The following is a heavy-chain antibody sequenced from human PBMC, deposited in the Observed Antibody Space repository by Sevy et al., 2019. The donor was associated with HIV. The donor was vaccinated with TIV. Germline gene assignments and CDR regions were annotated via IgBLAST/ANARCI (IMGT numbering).Heavy chain of an antibody. CDR1: GGTFSSYA. Sequence: ASVKVSCKASGGTFSSYAISWVRQAPGQGLEWMGGIIPIFGTANYAQKFQGRVTITADESTSTAYMGLSSLRSEDTAVYYCARGGSSGWTYYYGMDVWGQGTTVTVSS. V-gene: IGHV1-69*13. CDR2: IIPIFGTA. J-gene: IGHJ6*02. D-gene: IGHD6-19*01. CDR3: ARGGSSGWTYYYGMDV.